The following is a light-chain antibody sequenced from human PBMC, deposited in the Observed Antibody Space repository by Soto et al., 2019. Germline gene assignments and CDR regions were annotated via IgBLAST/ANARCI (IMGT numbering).Light chain of an antibody. Sequence: DIQMTQSPSSLSASVGDRVTITCQASQDIKNYLNWYQQKPGKAPNLLIFDASNLKTGVTSRFSGGGAGTHFTISINSLQPEDVAPYYCQQYDHLPPLFFGGGTKVEIK. CDR3: QQYDHLPPLF. CDR2: DAS. J-gene: IGKJ4*01. V-gene: IGKV1-33*01. CDR1: QDIKNY.